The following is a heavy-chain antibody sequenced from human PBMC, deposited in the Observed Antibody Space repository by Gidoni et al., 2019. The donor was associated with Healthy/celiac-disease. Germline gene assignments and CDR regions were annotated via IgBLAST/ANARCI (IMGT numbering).Heavy chain of an antibody. CDR2: TYYRSKWYN. V-gene: IGHV6-1*01. CDR1: GDSVSSNSAA. J-gene: IGHJ4*02. Sequence: QVQLQQSGPGLVKPSQTLSLTCAIPGDSVSSNSAAWNWIRPSPSRGLEWLGRTYYRSKWYNDYAVSVKSRITINPDTSKNQFSLQLNSVTPEDTAVYYCARAPSGIDYSSSSLYFDYWGQGTLVTVSS. D-gene: IGHD6-6*01. CDR3: ARAPSGIDYSSSSLYFDY.